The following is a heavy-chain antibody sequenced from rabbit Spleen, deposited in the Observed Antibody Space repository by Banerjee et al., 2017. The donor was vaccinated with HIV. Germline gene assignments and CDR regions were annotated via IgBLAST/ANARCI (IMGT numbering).Heavy chain of an antibody. V-gene: IGHV1S40*01. J-gene: IGHJ4*01. CDR2: NSFDGTSGT. Sequence: QSLEESGGGLVQPEGSLTLTCTASGFSFSSSYYICWVRQAPGKGLEWIGCNSFDGTSGTYFASWAKGRFTFSQTSSTTMTLKMTSLTVADTATYFCARELGGNGWGDLHLWGPGTLVTVS. CDR1: GFSFSSSYY. CDR3: ARELGGNGWGDLHL. D-gene: IGHD4-1*01.